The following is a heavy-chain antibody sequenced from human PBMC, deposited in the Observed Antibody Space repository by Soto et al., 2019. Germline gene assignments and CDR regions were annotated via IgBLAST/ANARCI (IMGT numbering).Heavy chain of an antibody. J-gene: IGHJ4*02. Sequence: GGSLRLSCAVSGFTFSNHAMSWVRQAPGKGLEWVSAISTAVGATYYADSVKGRFTISRDDSNNTLYLQMNSLRAEDTAVYYCAKDRTAAARNFDYWGQGTPVTVSS. CDR1: GFTFSNHA. CDR3: AKDRTAAARNFDY. CDR2: ISTAVGAT. D-gene: IGHD6-13*01. V-gene: IGHV3-23*01.